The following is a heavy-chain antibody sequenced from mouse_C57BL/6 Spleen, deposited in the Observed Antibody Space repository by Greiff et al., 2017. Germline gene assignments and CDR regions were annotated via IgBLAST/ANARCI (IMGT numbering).Heavy chain of an antibody. V-gene: IGHV5-16*01. CDR1: GFTFSDYY. J-gene: IGHJ4*01. CDR3: ARGGGHYYAMDY. CDR2: INYDGSST. Sequence: EVKLVESEGGLVQPGSSMKLSCTASGFTFSDYYMAWVRQVPEKGLEWVANINYDGSSTYYLDPLKSRFIISRDNAKNILYLQMSSLKSEDTATYYCARGGGHYYAMDYWGQGTSVTVSS.